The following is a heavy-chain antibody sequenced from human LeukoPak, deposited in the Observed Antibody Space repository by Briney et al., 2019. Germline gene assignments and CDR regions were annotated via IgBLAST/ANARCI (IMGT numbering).Heavy chain of an antibody. CDR2: IYSSGST. Sequence: GGSLTLTCADYGFTFSNNYMSWVRQAPGKGLEWVSLIYSSGSTDYADSVKGRFTISGDNSKNTFYLQMNSLRDEDTAVYYCVRCGDIVGISRAAFDIWGQGTMVTVSS. CDR1: GFTFSNNY. V-gene: IGHV3-53*01. J-gene: IGHJ3*02. D-gene: IGHD5-12*01. CDR3: VRCGDIVGISRAAFDI.